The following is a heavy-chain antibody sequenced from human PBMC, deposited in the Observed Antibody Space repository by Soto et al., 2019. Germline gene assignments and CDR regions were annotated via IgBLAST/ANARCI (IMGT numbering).Heavy chain of an antibody. V-gene: IGHV4-31*03. Sequence: QVQLQESGPGLVKPSQTLSLTCTVSGGSISSGGYYWSWIRQHPGKGLEWIGYIYYSGSTYYNPSLKSRVTISVDTPKNQFPLKLSSVTAADTAVYYCARARKALRALHYGDFDYWGQGTLVTVSS. J-gene: IGHJ4*02. CDR1: GGSISSGGYY. D-gene: IGHD4-17*01. CDR3: ARARKALRALHYGDFDY. CDR2: IYYSGST.